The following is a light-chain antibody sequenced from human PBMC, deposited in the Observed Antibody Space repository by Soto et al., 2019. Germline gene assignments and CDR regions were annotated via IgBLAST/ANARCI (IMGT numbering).Light chain of an antibody. CDR1: QSVSSSY. J-gene: IGKJ5*01. CDR3: QQYGSSPIT. V-gene: IGKV3-20*01. Sequence: EIVLTQSPGTLSLCPGERATLSCRAIQSVSSSYLAWYQQKPGQAPRLLIYGASSRATGIPDRFSGSGSGTDLTLTISRLEPEDFAAYYCQQYGSSPITFGQGTRLEI. CDR2: GAS.